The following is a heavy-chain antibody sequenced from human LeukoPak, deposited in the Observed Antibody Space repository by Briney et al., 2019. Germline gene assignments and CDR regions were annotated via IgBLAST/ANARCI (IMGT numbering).Heavy chain of an antibody. J-gene: IGHJ4*02. V-gene: IGHV3-30*18. Sequence: PGRSLRLSCAASGSTFSSYGMHWVRQAPGKGLEWVAVISYDGSNKYYADSVKGRFTISRDNSKNTLYLQMNSLGAEDTAVYYCAKLAGSFDYWGQGTLVTVSS. CDR2: ISYDGSNK. D-gene: IGHD3-10*01. CDR3: AKLAGSFDY. CDR1: GSTFSSYG.